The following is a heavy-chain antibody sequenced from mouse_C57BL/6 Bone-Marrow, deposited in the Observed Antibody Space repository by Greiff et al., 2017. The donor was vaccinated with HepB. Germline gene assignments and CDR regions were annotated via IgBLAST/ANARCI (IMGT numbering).Heavy chain of an antibody. CDR3: AREFDYGSSYGYYAMDY. D-gene: IGHD1-1*01. Sequence: QVQLQQPGAELVKPGASVKLSCKASGYTFTSYWMHWVKQRPGQGLEWIGMIHPNSGSTNYNEKFKSKATLTVDKSSRTAYMQLSSLTSEDSAVYYCAREFDYGSSYGYYAMDYWGQGTSVTVSS. CDR2: IHPNSGST. V-gene: IGHV1-64*01. CDR1: GYTFTSYW. J-gene: IGHJ4*01.